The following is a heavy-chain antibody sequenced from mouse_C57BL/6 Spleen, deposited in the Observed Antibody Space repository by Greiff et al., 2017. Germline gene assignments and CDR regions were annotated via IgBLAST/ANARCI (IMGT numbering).Heavy chain of an antibody. CDR3: AFSYYFDY. J-gene: IGHJ2*01. CDR2: ISDGGSYT. CDR1: GFTFSSYA. Sequence: EVKVVESGGGLVKPGGSLKLSCAASGFTFSSYAMSWVRQTPEKRLEWVATISDGGSYTYYPDNVKGRFTISRDNAKNNLYLQMRHLKSEDTAIYYCAFSYYFDYWGQGTTLTVAS. V-gene: IGHV5-4*03.